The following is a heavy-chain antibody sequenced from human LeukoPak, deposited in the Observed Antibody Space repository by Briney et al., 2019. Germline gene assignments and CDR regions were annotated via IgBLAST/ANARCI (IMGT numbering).Heavy chain of an antibody. CDR1: GYTFTGYY. J-gene: IGHJ3*02. CDR3: ARDRESRKYSSSSGAFDI. V-gene: IGHV1-2*02. Sequence: ASVKVPCKASGYTFTGYYMHWVRQAPGQGLEWMGWINPNSGGTNYAQKFQGRVIMARDTSISTAYMELSRLRSDDTAVYYCARDRESRKYSSSSGAFDIWGQGTMVTVSS. CDR2: INPNSGGT. D-gene: IGHD6-6*01.